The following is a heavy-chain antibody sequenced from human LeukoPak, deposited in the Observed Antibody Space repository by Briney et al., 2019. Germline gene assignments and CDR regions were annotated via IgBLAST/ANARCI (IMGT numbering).Heavy chain of an antibody. J-gene: IGHJ6*03. V-gene: IGHV6-1*01. D-gene: IGHD3-3*01. CDR3: ARERANYDFWSGRNYYYYYMDV. CDR1: GDSVSSNSAA. Sequence: SQTLSLTCAISGDSVSSNSAAWSWIRQSPSRGLEWLGRTYYRSKWYNDYAVSVKSRITINLDTSKNQFSLQLNSVTPEDTAVYYCARERANYDFWSGRNYYYYYMDVWGKGTTVTVSS. CDR2: TYYRSKWYN.